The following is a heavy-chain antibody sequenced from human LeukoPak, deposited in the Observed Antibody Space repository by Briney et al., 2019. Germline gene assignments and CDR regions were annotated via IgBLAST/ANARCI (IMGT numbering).Heavy chain of an antibody. CDR1: GGFMSSESYY. V-gene: IGHV4-39*07. CDR2: IYYSGST. Sequence: SETLSLTCSVSGGFMSSESYYWSWIRQPAGKGLEWIGRIYYSGSTYYNPSLKSRVTISVDTSKNQFSLKLSSVTAADTAVYYCAREEAEMALRTFDYWGQGTLVTVSS. J-gene: IGHJ4*02. CDR3: AREEAEMALRTFDY. D-gene: IGHD2-8*01.